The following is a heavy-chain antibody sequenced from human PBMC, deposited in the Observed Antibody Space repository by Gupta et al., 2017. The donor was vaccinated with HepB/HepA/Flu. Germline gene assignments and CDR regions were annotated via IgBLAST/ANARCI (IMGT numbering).Heavy chain of an antibody. D-gene: IGHD2-2*01. CDR2: IIPIFGTA. J-gene: IGHJ6*03. CDR3: ERDGRSCRTRTGCYYYYYMDV. CDR1: GGTFSSYA. Sequence: QVQLVQSGAEVKKPGSSVKVSCKASGGTFSSYAISWVRQAPGQGLEWMGGIIPIFGTANYAQKFQGRVTITADKSTSTAYMELSSLRSEDTAVYYCERDGRSCRTRTGCYYYYYMDVWGKGTTVTVAS. V-gene: IGHV1-69*06.